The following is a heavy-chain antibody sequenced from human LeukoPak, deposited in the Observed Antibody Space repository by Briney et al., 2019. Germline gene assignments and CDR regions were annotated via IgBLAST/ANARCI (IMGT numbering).Heavy chain of an antibody. CDR3: ARAPIFILGIAAPEGYYFDY. CDR2: IIPIFGTA. J-gene: IGHJ4*02. CDR1: GGTYSSYA. D-gene: IGHD6-13*01. V-gene: IGHV1-69*01. Sequence: SVKVSCKASGGTYSSYAISWVRQAPGQGLEWMGGIIPIFGTANYAQKFQGRVTITADESTSTAYMELSSLRSEDTAVYYCARAPIFILGIAAPEGYYFDYWGQGTLVTVSS.